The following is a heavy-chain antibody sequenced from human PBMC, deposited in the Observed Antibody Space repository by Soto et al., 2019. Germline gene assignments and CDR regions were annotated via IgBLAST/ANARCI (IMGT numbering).Heavy chain of an antibody. D-gene: IGHD1-20*01. J-gene: IGHJ4*02. CDR1: GGSISSGDYY. CDR3: ATIKLGHNRLDY. CDR2: IYYSGST. V-gene: IGHV4-30-4*01. Sequence: SETLSLTCTVSGGSISSGDYYWSWIRQPPGKGLEWIGYIYYSGSTYYNPSLKSRVTISVDTSKNHFSLKLSSVTAADTAVYYCATIKLGHNRLDYWGKRTLITVAS.